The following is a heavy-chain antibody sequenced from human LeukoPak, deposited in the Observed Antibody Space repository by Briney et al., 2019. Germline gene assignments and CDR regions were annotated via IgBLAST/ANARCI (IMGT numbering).Heavy chain of an antibody. J-gene: IGHJ4*02. CDR2: IYYSGST. Sequence: SETLSLTCTVSGGSINSSSYYWGWIRQPSGKGLEWIGSIYYSGSTYYNPSLKSRVTISVDTSKNQFSLKLSSVTAADTAVYYCAGLILGYCSSTSCYTGDYWGQGTLVTVSS. D-gene: IGHD2-2*02. CDR1: GGSINSSSYY. CDR3: AGLILGYCSSTSCYTGDY. V-gene: IGHV4-39*01.